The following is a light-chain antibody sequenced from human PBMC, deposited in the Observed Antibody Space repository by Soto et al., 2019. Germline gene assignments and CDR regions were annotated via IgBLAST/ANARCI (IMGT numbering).Light chain of an antibody. CDR2: KAS. V-gene: IGKV1-5*03. J-gene: IGKJ5*01. CDR3: QQSYSTPIT. Sequence: DIQMTQSPSTLSASIGDRVTITCRASQTISDWLAWHQQKPGKAPKLLIYKASSLESGVPSRFSGSGSGTEFTLTISSLQPEDFATYYCQQSYSTPITFGQGTRLEIK. CDR1: QTISDW.